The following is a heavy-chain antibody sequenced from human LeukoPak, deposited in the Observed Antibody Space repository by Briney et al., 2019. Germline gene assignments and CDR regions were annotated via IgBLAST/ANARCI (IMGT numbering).Heavy chain of an antibody. J-gene: IGHJ4*02. V-gene: IGHV4-4*02. Sequence: KSSETLSLTCAVSVSSISSSNWWSWVRQPPGKGLEWIGEIYHSGSTNYNPSLKSRVTISVDKSKNQFSLKLSSVTAADTAVYYCARDRVGCIGNDYYFDYWGQGTLVTVSS. CDR2: IYHSGST. CDR3: ARDRVGCIGNDYYFDY. D-gene: IGHD1-26*01. CDR1: VSSISSSNW.